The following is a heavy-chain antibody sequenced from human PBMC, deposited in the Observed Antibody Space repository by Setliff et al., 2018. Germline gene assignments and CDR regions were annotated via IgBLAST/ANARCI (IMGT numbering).Heavy chain of an antibody. D-gene: IGHD1-7*01. J-gene: IGHJ6*02. CDR2: IDHTGGT. V-gene: IGHV4-59*12. CDR3: ARFTGTTPYYYGMDV. CDR1: GGSISSYY. Sequence: SETLSLTCTVSGGSISSYYWSWIRQPPGKGLEWIGEIDHTGGTKFNPSLKSRVTISVDKSKNQFSLKLSSVTAADTAVYYCARFTGTTPYYYGMDVWGQGTTVTVSS.